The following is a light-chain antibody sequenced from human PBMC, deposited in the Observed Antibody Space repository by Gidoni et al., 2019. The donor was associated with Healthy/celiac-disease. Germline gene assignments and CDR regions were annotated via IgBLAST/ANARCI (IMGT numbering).Light chain of an antibody. Sequence: IALTQSPATLSLSQGESTTLSCSTSQSVSSYLAWYQQKPGQAPRLLIYDASNRATGIPARFSGSGSGTDFTLTISSLEPEDFAVYYCQQRSNWPPGFGPGTKVDIK. CDR3: QQRSNWPPG. CDR1: QSVSSY. J-gene: IGKJ3*01. V-gene: IGKV3-11*01. CDR2: DAS.